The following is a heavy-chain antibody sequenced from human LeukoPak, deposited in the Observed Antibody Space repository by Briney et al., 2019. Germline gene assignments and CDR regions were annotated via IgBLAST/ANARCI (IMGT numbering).Heavy chain of an antibody. Sequence: GSLRLSCAASGFTFSSYAMSWVRQPPGKGLEWIGEIYHSGSTNYNPSLKSRVTISVDKSKNQFSLKLSSVTAADTAVYYCARAVVVVVAAIPHYYYYGMDVWGQGTTVTVSS. CDR3: ARAVVVVVAAIPHYYYYGMDV. J-gene: IGHJ6*02. CDR2: IYHSGST. D-gene: IGHD2-15*01. V-gene: IGHV4-4*02. CDR1: GFTFSSYAM.